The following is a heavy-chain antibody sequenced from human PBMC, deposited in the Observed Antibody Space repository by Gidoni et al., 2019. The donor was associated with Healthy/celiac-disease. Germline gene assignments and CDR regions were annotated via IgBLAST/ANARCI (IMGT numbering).Heavy chain of an antibody. Sequence: QVQLQESGPGLVKPSQTLSLTCTVSGGSISSGGYYWSWIRQHPGKGLEWIGYIYYSGSTYYNPSLKSRVTISVDTSKNQFSLKLSSVTAADTAVYYCARVRRGDLRSYYMDVWGKGTTVTVSS. CDR1: GGSISSGGYY. D-gene: IGHD4-17*01. J-gene: IGHJ6*03. V-gene: IGHV4-31*03. CDR2: IYYSGST. CDR3: ARVRRGDLRSYYMDV.